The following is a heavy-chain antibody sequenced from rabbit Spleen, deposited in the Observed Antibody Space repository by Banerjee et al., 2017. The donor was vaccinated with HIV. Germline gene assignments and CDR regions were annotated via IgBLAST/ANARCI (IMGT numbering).Heavy chain of an antibody. CDR3: VRDTWHFKL. V-gene: IGHV1S40*01. Sequence: QTLEESGGDLVKPGASLTLTCTASGFDLSNYYYIYWVRQAPGKGLEWIGCIYTGNGKTYYASWAKGRFTISKSSSTTVTLQMTSLTAADTATYFCVRDTWHFKLWGQGTLVTVS. CDR2: IYTGNGKT. CDR1: GFDLSNYYY. D-gene: IGHD3-1*01. J-gene: IGHJ4*01.